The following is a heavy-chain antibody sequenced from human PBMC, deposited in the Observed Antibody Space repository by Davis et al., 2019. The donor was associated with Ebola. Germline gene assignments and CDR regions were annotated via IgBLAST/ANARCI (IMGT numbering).Heavy chain of an antibody. D-gene: IGHD3-10*01. CDR1: GYTFTSYY. CDR3: ARDRGGDYSFDY. CDR2: INPSGGST. Sequence: AASVKVSCKASGYTFTSYYMHWVRQAPGQGLEWMGIINPSGGSTRYAQKFQGRVTMTRDTSTSTVYMELSSLRSEDTSVYYCARDRGGDYSFDYWGQGTLVTVSS. V-gene: IGHV1-46*01. J-gene: IGHJ4*02.